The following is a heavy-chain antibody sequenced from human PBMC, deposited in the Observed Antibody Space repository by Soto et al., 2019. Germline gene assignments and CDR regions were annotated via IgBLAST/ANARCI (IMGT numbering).Heavy chain of an antibody. D-gene: IGHD3-3*01. Sequence: PAGSLSLSCAASGFSFSGFEMNWVRQAPGRGLEWGSYISRYASNMYYADSVKSRFTISRDNAQSSLYLQMNSLRVEDTAVYYCARDPNYDFWSGYRNKEGTYGMDVWGQGTTVTVSS. V-gene: IGHV3-48*03. CDR1: GFSFSGFE. CDR3: ARDPNYDFWSGYRNKEGTYGMDV. J-gene: IGHJ6*02. CDR2: ISRYASNM.